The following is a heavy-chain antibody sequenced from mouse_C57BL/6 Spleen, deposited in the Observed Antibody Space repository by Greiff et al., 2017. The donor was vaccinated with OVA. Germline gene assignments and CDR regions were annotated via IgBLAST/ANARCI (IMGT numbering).Heavy chain of an antibody. CDR1: GFTFSDYY. J-gene: IGHJ4*01. CDR2: INYDGSST. D-gene: IGHD2-3*01. V-gene: IGHV5-16*01. Sequence: EVHLVESEGGLVQPGSSMKLSCTASGFTFSDYYMAWVRQVPEKGLEWVANINYDGSSTYYLDSLKSRFIISRDNAKNILYLQMSSLKSEDTATYYCARGDGYYDGMDYWGQGTSVTVSS. CDR3: ARGDGYYDGMDY.